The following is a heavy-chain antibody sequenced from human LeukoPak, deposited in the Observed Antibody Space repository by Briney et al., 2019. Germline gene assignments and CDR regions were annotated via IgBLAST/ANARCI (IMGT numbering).Heavy chain of an antibody. D-gene: IGHD2-2*01. CDR1: GGTFSSYA. CDR2: IIPIFGTA. V-gene: IGHV1-69*01. Sequence: SVKVSCKASGGTFSSYAISWVRQAPGQGLEWMGGIIPIFGTANYAQKFQGRVTITADESTSTAYMELSGLRSEDTAVYYCAREGQVVPAAAYYYYGMDVWGQGTTVTVSS. J-gene: IGHJ6*02. CDR3: AREGQVVPAAAYYYYGMDV.